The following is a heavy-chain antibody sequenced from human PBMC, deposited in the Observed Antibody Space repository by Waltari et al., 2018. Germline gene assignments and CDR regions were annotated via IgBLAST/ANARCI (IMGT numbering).Heavy chain of an antibody. D-gene: IGHD6-13*01. CDR1: GFTFSRYW. CDR2: INRDGSST. CDR3: ARVATKTYSSPVPGRPYYYGMDV. V-gene: IGHV3-74*01. Sequence: EEQLVESGGGLVQPGESLRLSCAASGFTFSRYWMDWVRQAPGKGLVWVSRINRDGSSTSYAESVKGRFTSSRDNAKNTLYVQMNRLRAEDTAVYYCARVATKTYSSPVPGRPYYYGMDVWGQGTTVTVSS. J-gene: IGHJ6*02.